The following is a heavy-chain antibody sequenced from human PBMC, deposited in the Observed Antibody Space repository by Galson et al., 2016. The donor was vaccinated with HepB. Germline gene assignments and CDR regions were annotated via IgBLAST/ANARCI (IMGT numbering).Heavy chain of an antibody. J-gene: IGHJ6*02. Sequence: SLRLSCAASGFTFSSYGMHWVRQAPGKGLEWVAVIWYDGSNKYYADSVKGRFTISRDNSKNTLYLQMNSLRAEDTAVYYCARDVEQWVYHGMYVWGQGTTVTVSS. CDR2: IWYDGSNK. CDR3: ARDVEQWVYHGMYV. D-gene: IGHD6-19*01. V-gene: IGHV3-33*01. CDR1: GFTFSSYG.